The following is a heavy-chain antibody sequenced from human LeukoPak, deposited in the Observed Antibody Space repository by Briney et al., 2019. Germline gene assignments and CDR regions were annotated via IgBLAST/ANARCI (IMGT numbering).Heavy chain of an antibody. CDR1: GESFSGFY. J-gene: IGHJ4*02. CDR2: INHSGDI. V-gene: IGHV4-34*01. Sequence: SQTLSLTCGVYGESFSGFYWSWIRQTPGKGLQWIGEINHSGDINYNPSLESRVTISVDTSKRQFSLRLSSVTAADTAVYYCARPNSSSWTDFDYWGQGTLVTVSS. D-gene: IGHD6-13*01. CDR3: ARPNSSSWTDFDY.